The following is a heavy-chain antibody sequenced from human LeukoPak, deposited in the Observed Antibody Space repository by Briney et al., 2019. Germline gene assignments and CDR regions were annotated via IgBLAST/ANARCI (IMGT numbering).Heavy chain of an antibody. Sequence: ASVKVSCKASGYTFTGYYMHWVRQAPGQGLEWMGWINPNSGGTNYAQKFQGRVTMTRDTSISTAYMELSSLRSDDTAVYYCARDSPRGVGYDYDYWGQGTLVTVSS. CDR3: ARDSPRGVGYDYDY. V-gene: IGHV1-2*02. CDR1: GYTFTGYY. CDR2: INPNSGGT. J-gene: IGHJ4*02. D-gene: IGHD5-12*01.